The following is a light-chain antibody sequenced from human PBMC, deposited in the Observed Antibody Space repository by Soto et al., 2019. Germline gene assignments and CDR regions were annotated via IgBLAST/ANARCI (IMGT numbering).Light chain of an antibody. CDR3: SSYSGTPGV. CDR1: SSDVGGYNY. Sequence: QSALTQPPSASGSPGQSVTISCIGTSSDVGGYNYVSWYQQLPGKAPTLMIYEVSKRPSGVPDRLSGSQSGNPASLTLSGLHPEDEAEYYCSSYSGTPGVFGGGNQLPVL. J-gene: IGLJ2*01. V-gene: IGLV2-8*01. CDR2: EVS.